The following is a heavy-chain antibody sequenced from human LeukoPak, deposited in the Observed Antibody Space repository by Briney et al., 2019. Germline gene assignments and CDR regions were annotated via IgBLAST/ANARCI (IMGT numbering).Heavy chain of an antibody. V-gene: IGHV3-11*01. J-gene: IGHJ6*02. CDR2: ISSSGDTI. Sequence: GGSLRLSCAASGFTFSDFYMRWIRQAPGKGLEWISYISSSGDTIYYGDSVKGRFTISRDNAKNSLYLQMNSLRAEDTAVYYWARGDKDFYYGMDVWGQGTTVTVSS. D-gene: IGHD2-15*01. CDR3: ARGDKDFYYGMDV. CDR1: GFTFSDFY.